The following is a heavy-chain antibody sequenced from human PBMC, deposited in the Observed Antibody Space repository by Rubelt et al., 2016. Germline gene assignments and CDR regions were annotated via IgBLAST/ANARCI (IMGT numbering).Heavy chain of an antibody. CDR3: ARAVSGSYHDY. Sequence: QVQLQESGPGLVKPSETLSLTCTVSGGSISSYFWSWIRQPPGKGLEWIGYIYYSGSTNYNPALKGRVTRSGDTSKSQFSLKLSSVTAADTAVYYWARAVSGSYHDYWGQGTLVTVSS. V-gene: IGHV4-59*01. CDR1: GGSISSYF. D-gene: IGHD1-26*01. CDR2: IYYSGST. J-gene: IGHJ4*02.